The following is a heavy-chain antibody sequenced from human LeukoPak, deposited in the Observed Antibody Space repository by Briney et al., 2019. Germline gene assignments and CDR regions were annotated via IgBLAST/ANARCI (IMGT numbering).Heavy chain of an antibody. Sequence: ASVKVSCKASGYIFTSYNMYWVRQAPGQGLEWMGIINSSGGSTNYAQKFQGRVTMTRDTSTSTVYMELSSLRSEDTAVYYCARSYGDYDILTKRYYYYYYMDVWGKGTTVTISS. J-gene: IGHJ6*03. D-gene: IGHD3-9*01. V-gene: IGHV1-46*01. CDR1: GYIFTSYN. CDR3: ARSYGDYDILTKRYYYYYYMDV. CDR2: INSSGGST.